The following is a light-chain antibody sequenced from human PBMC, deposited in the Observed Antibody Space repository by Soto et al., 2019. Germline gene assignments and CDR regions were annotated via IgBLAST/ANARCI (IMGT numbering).Light chain of an antibody. Sequence: IVLTQSPATLALSPGERATLVXRASQGIITLLTWYQQRTGQXTRILXXGQXTRATGIPARFIGSGSGKEFTLTISSLQSEYFAVYYCQQYNNWPPRTFGQGTRLEIK. J-gene: IGKJ5*01. CDR3: QQYNNWPPRT. V-gene: IGKV3D-15*01. CDR1: QGIITL. CDR2: GQX.